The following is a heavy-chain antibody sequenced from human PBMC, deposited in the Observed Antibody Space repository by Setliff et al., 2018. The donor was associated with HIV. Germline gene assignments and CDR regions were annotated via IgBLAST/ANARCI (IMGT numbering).Heavy chain of an antibody. D-gene: IGHD3-10*01. CDR1: YATLSTADYY. CDR3: ARLSTTSRDFDS. V-gene: IGHV4-30-4*01. CDR2: VSYTGTT. J-gene: IGHJ4*02. Sequence: PSETLSLTCTASYATLSTADYYWTWIRQPPGKGLEWIGFVSYTGTTRYSPSLRSRISISIDTSKNQFSLQLSSVTAADTAVYYCARLSTTSRDFDSWGQGTLVTSPQ.